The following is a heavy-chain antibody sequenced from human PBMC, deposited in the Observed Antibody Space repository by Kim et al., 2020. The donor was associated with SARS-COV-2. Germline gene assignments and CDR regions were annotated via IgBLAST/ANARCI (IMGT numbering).Heavy chain of an antibody. CDR3: ARGLSGSYSYYFDY. D-gene: IGHD1-26*01. CDR1: GGSFSGYY. V-gene: IGHV4-34*01. CDR2: INHSGST. Sequence: SETLSLTCAVYGGSFSGYYWSWIRQPPGKGLEWIGEINHSGSTNYNPSLKSRVTISVDTSKNQFSLKLSSVTAADTAVYYCARGLSGSYSYYFDYWGQGTLVTVSS. J-gene: IGHJ4*02.